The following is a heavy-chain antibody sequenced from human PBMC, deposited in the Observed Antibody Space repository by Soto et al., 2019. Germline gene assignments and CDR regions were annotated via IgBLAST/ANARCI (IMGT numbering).Heavy chain of an antibody. CDR3: ARTTGSRSLDV. J-gene: IGHJ3*01. CDR2: IYSSGST. CDR1: GASISNTGFY. Sequence: QVQLQESGPGLVKPSETLSLTATVSGASISNTGFYWSWIRQPPGKGLEWIGYIYSSGSTTYNSSLKSRLTISLDTSKNQVSLNLTSVTAADTAMYYCARTTGSRSLDVWGHGTMVSVSS. V-gene: IGHV4-61*08. D-gene: IGHD3-9*01.